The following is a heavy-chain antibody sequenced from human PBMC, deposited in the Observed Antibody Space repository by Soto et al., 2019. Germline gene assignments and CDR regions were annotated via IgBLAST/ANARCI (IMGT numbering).Heavy chain of an antibody. D-gene: IGHD4-17*01. CDR3: PRGRYGDYSLVGGGNYNGMDV. J-gene: IGHJ6*02. V-gene: IGHV3-30*14. CDR2: ISYDGSNK. Sequence: QVQLVESGGGVVQPGRSLRVSCAASGFTLSSYAMHWVRQAPGKGLEWVAVISYDGSNKYYADSVKGRFTISRDSSKNTLYLQMNSLRAEDTAVYYCPRGRYGDYSLVGGGNYNGMDVWGQGTMVTVSS. CDR1: GFTLSSYA.